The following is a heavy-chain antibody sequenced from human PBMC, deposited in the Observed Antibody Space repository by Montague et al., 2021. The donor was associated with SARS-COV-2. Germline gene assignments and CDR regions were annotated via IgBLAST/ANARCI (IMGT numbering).Heavy chain of an antibody. CDR3: ARSSAPSITIFGVSNTYWYFDP. V-gene: IGHV4-31*03. CDR1: GASISSGGFY. J-gene: IGHJ2*01. Sequence: TLSLTCTVSGASISSGGFYWSWLRQHPRKGLEWIGFIYYSGSTYYNPSLKSRVTISVDTSKNQFSLKLSSVTAADTAVYYCARSSAPSITIFGVSNTYWYFDPWGRGTLVTVSS. D-gene: IGHD3-3*01. CDR2: IYYSGST.